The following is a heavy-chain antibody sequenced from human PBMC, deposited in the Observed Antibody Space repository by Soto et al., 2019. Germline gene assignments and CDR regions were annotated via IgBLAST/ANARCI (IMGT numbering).Heavy chain of an antibody. CDR2: ISGSGGST. V-gene: IGHV3-23*01. J-gene: IGHJ4*02. D-gene: IGHD6-19*01. CDR3: ARRSSGWYFDY. Sequence: GGSLRLSCAASGFTFSSYAMSWVRQAPGKGLEWVSAISGSGGSTYYADSVKSRFTISRDNSKNTLYLQMNSLRAEDTAVYYCARRSSGWYFDYWGQGTLVTVSS. CDR1: GFTFSSYA.